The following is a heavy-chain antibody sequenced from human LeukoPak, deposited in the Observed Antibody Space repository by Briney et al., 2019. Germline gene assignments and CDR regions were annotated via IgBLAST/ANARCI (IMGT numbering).Heavy chain of an antibody. CDR2: IKGDGSVQ. V-gene: IGHV3-7*05. CDR3: ARDLGQWLGRDYYFDY. J-gene: IGHJ4*02. CDR1: GFTFSTSW. Sequence: GGSLRLSCVASGFTFSTSWMNWVRQAPGKGLEWVANIKGDGSVQSYVDSVKGRFTISRDNAKNSLYLQMNSLRAEDTAVYYCARDLGQWLGRDYYFDYWGQGALVTVSS. D-gene: IGHD6-19*01.